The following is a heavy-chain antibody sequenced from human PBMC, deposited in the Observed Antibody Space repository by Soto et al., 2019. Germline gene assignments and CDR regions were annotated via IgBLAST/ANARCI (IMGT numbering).Heavy chain of an antibody. D-gene: IGHD3-3*01. V-gene: IGHV1-69*04. J-gene: IGHJ5*02. CDR2: IIPILGIA. Sequence: SVKVSCKASGGTFSIYTSSWVRQAPGQGLEWMGRIIPILGIANYAQKFQGRVTITADKSTSTAYMELSSLRSEDTAVYYCARDSQTPTYYDFWSGYYKGWFDPWGQGTLVTVSS. CDR3: ARDSQTPTYYDFWSGYYKGWFDP. CDR1: GGTFSIYT.